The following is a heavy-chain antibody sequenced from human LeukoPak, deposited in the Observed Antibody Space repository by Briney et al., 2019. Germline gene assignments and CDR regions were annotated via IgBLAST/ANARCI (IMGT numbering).Heavy chain of an antibody. D-gene: IGHD5-18*01. CDR2: IYYSGST. CDR1: GGSISSYY. Sequence: SETLSLTCTVSGGSISSYYWSWIRQPPGKGLEWIGYIYYSGSTNYNPSLKSRVTISVDTSKNQFSLKLSSVTAADTAVYYCASCGYSYGYGNYFDYWGQGTLVTVSS. V-gene: IGHV4-59*12. J-gene: IGHJ4*02. CDR3: ASCGYSYGYGNYFDY.